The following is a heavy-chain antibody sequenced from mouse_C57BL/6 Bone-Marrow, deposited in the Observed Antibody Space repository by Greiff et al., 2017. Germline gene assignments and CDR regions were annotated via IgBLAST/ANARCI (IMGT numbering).Heavy chain of an antibody. CDR1: GFNIKDDY. D-gene: IGHD1-1*01. CDR3: APLLYSD. V-gene: IGHV14-4*01. Sequence: VQLKESGAELVRPGASVKLSCTASGFNIKDDYMHWVKQRPEQGLEWIGWIDPENGDTEYASKFQGKATITADTSSNTAYLQLSSLTSEDTAVYYCAPLLYSDWGQGTTLTVSS. CDR2: IDPENGDT. J-gene: IGHJ2*01.